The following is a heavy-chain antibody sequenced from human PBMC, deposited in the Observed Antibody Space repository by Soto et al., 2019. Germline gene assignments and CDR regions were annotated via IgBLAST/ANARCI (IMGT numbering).Heavy chain of an antibody. V-gene: IGHV3-48*03. D-gene: IGHD3-3*01. CDR3: ARAPYYDFWSGYLNYFDY. CDR1: GFTFSSYE. J-gene: IGHJ4*02. CDR2: ISSSGSTI. Sequence: EVQLVESGGGLVQPGGSLRLSCAASGFTFSSYEMNWVRQAPGKGLEWVSYISSSGSTIYYADSVKGRFTISRDNAKNSLYLQMNSLRAEDTAVYYCARAPYYDFWSGYLNYFDYWGQGTLVTVSS.